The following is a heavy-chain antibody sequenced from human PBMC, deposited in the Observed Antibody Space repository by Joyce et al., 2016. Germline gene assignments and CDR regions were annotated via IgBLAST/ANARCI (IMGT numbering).Heavy chain of an antibody. CDR3: AKILTATYSSGWFLDY. Sequence: QVQLVESGGGVVQPGRSLRLSCAASGLTLSNYGVHWVRQAPGKGLEWVAFISYDGIYTDYADPVKGRFTISRDNSKNTVFLEMNSLRAEDTAVYYCAKILTATYSSGWFLDYWGQGTLVTVSS. D-gene: IGHD6-25*01. J-gene: IGHJ4*02. CDR2: ISYDGIYT. V-gene: IGHV3-30*18. CDR1: GLTLSNYG.